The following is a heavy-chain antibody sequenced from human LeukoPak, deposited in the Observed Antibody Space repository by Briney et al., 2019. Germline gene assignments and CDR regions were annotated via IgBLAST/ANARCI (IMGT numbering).Heavy chain of an antibody. CDR1: GFTFSSYW. Sequence: GGSLRLSCAASGFTFSSYWMYWVRQAPGKGLVCVSRIYSDGNSTTYADSVMGRFTISRDNAKNTLYLQMNSLGAEDTAVYYCARSGVWSKGPDYWGQGTLVTVSS. J-gene: IGHJ4*02. CDR3: ARSGVWSKGPDY. V-gene: IGHV3-74*03. D-gene: IGHD1-26*01. CDR2: IYSDGNST.